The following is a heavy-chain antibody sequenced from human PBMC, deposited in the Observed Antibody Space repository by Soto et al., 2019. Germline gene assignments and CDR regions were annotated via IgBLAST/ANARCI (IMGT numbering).Heavy chain of an antibody. Sequence: GASVTVSGKASGGTFGSHGIARVRQSPGQGLECMGGFIAMLVTTTYAKKVQGRATITADESLSSSYLELRCLRSEDTGVYFCARGAMANFAYWGQGTVVTVSS. D-gene: IGHD5-18*01. V-gene: IGHV1-69*13. CDR1: GGTFGSHG. J-gene: IGHJ4*02. CDR3: ARGAMANFAY. CDR2: FIAMLVTT.